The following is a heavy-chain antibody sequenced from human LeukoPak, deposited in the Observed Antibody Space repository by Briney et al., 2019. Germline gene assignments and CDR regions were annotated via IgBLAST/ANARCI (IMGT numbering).Heavy chain of an antibody. D-gene: IGHD2-2*01. CDR3: ARDHCSSTSCYASQAFDI. CDR2: IYYSGST. CDR1: GGSISSYY. V-gene: IGHV4-59*01. Sequence: PSETLPLTCTVSGGSISSYYWSWIRQPPGKGLEWIGYIYYSGSTNYNPSLKSRVTISVDTSKNQFPLKLSSVTAADTAVYYCARDHCSSTSCYASQAFDIWGQGTMVTVSS. J-gene: IGHJ3*02.